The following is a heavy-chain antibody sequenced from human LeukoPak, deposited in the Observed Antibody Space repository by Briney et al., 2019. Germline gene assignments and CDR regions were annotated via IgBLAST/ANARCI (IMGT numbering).Heavy chain of an antibody. J-gene: IGHJ4*02. Sequence: GASVTVSCTTSGCTFTSYDINWVRQATGQGLEWMGWMNPNSGNTGYAQKFQGRVTMTRNTSISTAYMELSSLRSEDTAVYYCARGRRYDSSGYYSDYWGQGTLVTVSS. CDR2: MNPNSGNT. CDR1: GCTFTSYD. CDR3: ARGRRYDSSGYYSDY. D-gene: IGHD3-22*01. V-gene: IGHV1-8*01.